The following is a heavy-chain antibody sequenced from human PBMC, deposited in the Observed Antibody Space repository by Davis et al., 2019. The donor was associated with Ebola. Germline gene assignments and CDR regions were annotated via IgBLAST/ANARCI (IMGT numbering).Heavy chain of an antibody. CDR2: ISYDGSNK. CDR1: GFTFSSYG. J-gene: IGHJ6*04. Sequence: GGSLRLSCAASGFTFSSYGMHWVRQAPGKGLEWVAVISYDGSNKYYADSVKGRFTISRDNAKNSLYLQMNSLRAEDTAVYYCARELRFGYYYYGMDVWGKGTTVTVSS. CDR3: ARELRFGYYYYGMDV. D-gene: IGHD3-3*01. V-gene: IGHV3-30*03.